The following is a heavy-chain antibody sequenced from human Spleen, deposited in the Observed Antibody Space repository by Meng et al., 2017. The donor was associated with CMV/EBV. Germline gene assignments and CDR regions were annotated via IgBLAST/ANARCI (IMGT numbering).Heavy chain of an antibody. V-gene: IGHV3-9*01. CDR2: IGWNGGRI. J-gene: IGHJ4*02. D-gene: IGHD1-26*01. CDR3: ARDLLEGATIY. Sequence: SLKISCAASGFTFDDYAMHWVRQAPGKGLEWVSGIGWNGGRIGYVDAVKGRFTISRDNAKNSLYLQMISLRAEDTAVYYCARDLLEGATIYWGQGTLVTVSS. CDR1: GFTFDDYA.